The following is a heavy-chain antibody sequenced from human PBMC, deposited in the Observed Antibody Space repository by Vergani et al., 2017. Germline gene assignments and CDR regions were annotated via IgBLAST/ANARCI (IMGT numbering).Heavy chain of an antibody. CDR3: ARDQFNDYYSSGYMYFDY. CDR1: GGTFSSYA. Sequence: QVQLVQSGAEVKKPGSSVKVSCKASGGTFSSYAISWVRQAPGQGLEWMGRIIPIFGTANYAQKFQGRVTITADESTSTAYMELSSLRSEDTAVYYGARDQFNDYYSSGYMYFDYGGQGTRVTVSS. CDR2: IIPIFGTA. J-gene: IGHJ4*02. V-gene: IGHV1-69*13. D-gene: IGHD3-22*01.